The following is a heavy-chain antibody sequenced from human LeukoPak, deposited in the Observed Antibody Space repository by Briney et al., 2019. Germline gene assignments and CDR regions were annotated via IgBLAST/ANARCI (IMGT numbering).Heavy chain of an antibody. D-gene: IGHD1-1*01. CDR2: IYSGGST. CDR1: GFTVSSNY. CDR3: ARGLVGTTSDYFDY. V-gene: IGHV3-53*01. Sequence: GGSLRLSCGASGFTVSSNYMSWVRQAPGKGLEWVSVIYSGGSTYYADSVKGRFTISRDNSKNTLYLQMNSLRAEDTAVYYCARGLVGTTSDYFDYWGQGALVTVSS. J-gene: IGHJ4*02.